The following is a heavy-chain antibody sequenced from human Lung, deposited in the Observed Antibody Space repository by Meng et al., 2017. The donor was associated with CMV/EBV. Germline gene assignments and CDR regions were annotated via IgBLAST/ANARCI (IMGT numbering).Heavy chain of an antibody. D-gene: IGHD2-15*01. CDR2: FVNYVDT. J-gene: IGHJ4*02. V-gene: IGHV1-18*01. CDR3: ASGTPGRSYCDY. Sequence: QVHLLQSGTGVKKPGASVRVSCKASGYTFGSYGICWVRQAPGRGLEWMGWFVNYVDTYPAPKFQGRVTMTTDTHTNTAFMELRSLTSDDTAVYYCASGTPGRSYCDYWGQGTLVTVSS. CDR1: GYTFGSYG.